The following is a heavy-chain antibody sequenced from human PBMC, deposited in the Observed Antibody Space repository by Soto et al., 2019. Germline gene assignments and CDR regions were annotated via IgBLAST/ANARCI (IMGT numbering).Heavy chain of an antibody. J-gene: IGHJ3*02. D-gene: IGHD2-15*01. V-gene: IGHV4-31*03. CDR3: AREVVRYGSGGSCYCHDAFDI. CDR2: IYYSGST. Sequence: SETLSLTCTVSGGSISSGGYYWSWIRQHPGKGLEWIGYIYYSGSTYYNPSLKSRVTISVDTSKNQCSLKLSSVTAADTAVYYCAREVVRYGSGGSCYCHDAFDIWDQGTMVTVSS. CDR1: GGSISSGGYY.